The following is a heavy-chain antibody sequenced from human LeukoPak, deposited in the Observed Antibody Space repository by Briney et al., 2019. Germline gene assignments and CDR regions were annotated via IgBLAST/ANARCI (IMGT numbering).Heavy chain of an antibody. CDR1: GYTFTGYY. CDR3: ARVAPRYCSGGSCYPFDY. J-gene: IGHJ4*02. CDR2: INPNSGGT. V-gene: IGHV1-2*02. Sequence: ASVKVSCKASGYTFTGYYMHWVRRAPGQGLEWMGWINPNSGGTNYAQKFQGRVTMTRDTSISTAYMELSRLRSDDTAVYYCARVAPRYCSGGSCYPFDYWGQGTLVTVSS. D-gene: IGHD2-15*01.